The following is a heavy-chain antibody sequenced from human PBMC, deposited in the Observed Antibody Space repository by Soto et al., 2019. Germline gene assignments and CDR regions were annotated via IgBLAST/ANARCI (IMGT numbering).Heavy chain of an antibody. J-gene: IGHJ3*02. Sequence: VQVVESGGDLVQPGGSLRLSCAASGFTFSSSWMNWVRQAPGKGLEWVANTNEDGSAKYHVDSVKGRFTISRDNAKNSLYLQMNNLRGEDTAVYYCGRGRQHAIDIWRQGTMVTVSS. V-gene: IGHV3-7*04. CDR1: GFTFSSSW. D-gene: IGHD6-25*01. CDR2: TNEDGSAK. CDR3: GRGRQHAIDI.